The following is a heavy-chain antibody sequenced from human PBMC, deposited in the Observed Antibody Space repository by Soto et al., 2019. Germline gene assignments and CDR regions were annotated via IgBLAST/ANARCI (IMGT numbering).Heavy chain of an antibody. Sequence: ASVKVSCKVSGYTLTELSMHWVRHAPGKGLEWMGGFDPEDGETIYAQKFQGRVTMTEDTSTDTAYMELSSLRSEDTAVYYCATSPRHHIITLRGVIAPWAQGTPVTVDS. CDR1: GYTLTELS. V-gene: IGHV1-24*01. D-gene: IGHD3-10*01. J-gene: IGHJ5*02. CDR2: FDPEDGET. CDR3: ATSPRHHIITLRGVIAP.